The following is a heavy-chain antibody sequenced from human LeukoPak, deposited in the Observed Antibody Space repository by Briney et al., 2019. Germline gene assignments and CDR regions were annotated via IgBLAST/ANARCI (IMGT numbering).Heavy chain of an antibody. J-gene: IGHJ4*02. D-gene: IGHD4-23*01. CDR3: ARPVYGGSRLGY. CDR1: GFTFSSYW. Sequence: PGGSLILSCAASGFTFSSYWMSWVRQAPGKGLEWVANIKEDGSEKYYVDSVKGRFTISRDNAKNSLYLQMNSLRAEDTAVYYCARPVYGGSRLGYWGQGTLVTVSS. CDR2: IKEDGSEK. V-gene: IGHV3-7*05.